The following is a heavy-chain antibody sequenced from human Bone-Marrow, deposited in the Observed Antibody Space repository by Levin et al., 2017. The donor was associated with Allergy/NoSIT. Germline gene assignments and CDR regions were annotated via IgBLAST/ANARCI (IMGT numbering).Heavy chain of an antibody. V-gene: IGHV1-24*01. CDR3: ATDLAYGAGRSDY. D-gene: IGHD4-17*01. Sequence: GESLKISCKVSGYSFTELSMYWVRQAPGKGLEWMGGYDPEDAETIYAQKFQGRVTMTEDISTATAYMELSSLRSEDTAIYYCATDLAYGAGRSDYWGQGTLITVSS. CDR2: YDPEDAET. CDR1: GYSFTELS. J-gene: IGHJ4*02.